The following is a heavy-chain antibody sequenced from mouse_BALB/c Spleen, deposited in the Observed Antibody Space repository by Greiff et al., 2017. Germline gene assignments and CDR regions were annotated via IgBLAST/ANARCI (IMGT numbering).Heavy chain of an antibody. CDR2: INPGSGGT. V-gene: IGHV1-54*01. CDR1: GYAFTNYL. J-gene: IGHJ3*01. Sequence: QVQLKESGAELVRPGTSVKVSSTASGYAFTNYLIEWVQQRPGQGLEWIGVINPGSGGTNYNEKFKGKATLTADKSSSTAYMQLSSLTSDDSAVYFCAREDTAATAYWGQGTLVTVSA. CDR3: AREDTAATAY. D-gene: IGHD1-2*01.